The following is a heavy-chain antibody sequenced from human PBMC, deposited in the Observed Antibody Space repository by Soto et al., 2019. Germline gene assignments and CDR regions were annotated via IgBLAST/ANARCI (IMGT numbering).Heavy chain of an antibody. Sequence: LTSTVSAVSISSSRQYWIWFRQPPGQGLEWSGSIYYSGSTYHNPSLTSRVSMSVDTSKTQFSLRLSSVTAADTAVYYCARHTMVRGYLAQHYFDYWGQGTLVTVSS. V-gene: IGHV4-39*01. D-gene: IGHD3-10*01. CDR3: ARHTMVRGYLAQHYFDY. J-gene: IGHJ4*02. CDR2: IYYSGST. CDR1: AVSISSSRQY.